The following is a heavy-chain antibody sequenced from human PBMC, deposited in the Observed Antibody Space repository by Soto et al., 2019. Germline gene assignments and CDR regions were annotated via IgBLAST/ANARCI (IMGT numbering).Heavy chain of an antibody. V-gene: IGHV1-69*02. CDR1: GGTFNSYT. J-gene: IGHJ3*01. CDR3: ARAPVYGDLGGVDAFDL. Sequence: QVQLVQSGAEVKKPGSSVKVSCKASGGTFNSYTFSWVRQAPGQGLEWMGRIIPVLGVPNYAPKLQGRVRIAADKSTGTAYMDLSSLRPEDTAVYYCARAPVYGDLGGVDAFDLRGQGTRGTVSS. CDR2: IIPVLGVP. D-gene: IGHD3-16*01.